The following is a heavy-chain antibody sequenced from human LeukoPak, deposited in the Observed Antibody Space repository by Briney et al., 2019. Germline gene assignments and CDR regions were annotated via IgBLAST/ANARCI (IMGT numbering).Heavy chain of an antibody. CDR1: GFTFSDHY. CDR3: TRDYNWNPDY. Sequence: GGSLRLSCAASGFTFSDHYMDWVRQAPGKGLEWVSYIRSSGTTTYYADSVEGRFTISRDNGKNSLYLQMNSLRAEDTGVYYCTRDYNWNPDYWGQGTLVTVSS. V-gene: IGHV3-11*04. D-gene: IGHD1-1*01. J-gene: IGHJ4*02. CDR2: IRSSGTTT.